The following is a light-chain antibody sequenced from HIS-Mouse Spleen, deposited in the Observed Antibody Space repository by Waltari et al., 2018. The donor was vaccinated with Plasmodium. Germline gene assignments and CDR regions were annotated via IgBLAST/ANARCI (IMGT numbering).Light chain of an antibody. CDR1: QGVSSN. CDR2: GAS. CDR3: QQYNNWSFT. J-gene: IGKJ3*01. Sequence: EIVMTQSPATLSVSPGGRATLPGRASQGVSSNLAWYQQKPGQAPRLLNYGASTRATGIPARLSGSGSGTEFTLTISSLQSEDFAVYYCQQYNNWSFTFGPGTKVDIK. V-gene: IGKV3-15*01.